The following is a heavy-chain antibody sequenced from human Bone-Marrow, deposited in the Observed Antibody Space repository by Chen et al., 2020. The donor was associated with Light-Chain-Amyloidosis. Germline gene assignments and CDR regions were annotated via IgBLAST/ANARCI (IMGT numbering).Heavy chain of an antibody. J-gene: IGHJ3*02. CDR2: IYHSGIT. CDR3: TRAWRSTSDGRHDAFDI. Sequence: QVQLQESGPGLVKPSETLSLTCTVSGYSISSGFYWGWIRQPPGKGLEWIGSIYHSGITYYNPSLKSRVTMSVDTSKNQFSLKLSSVTAADTAMYFCTRAWRSTSDGRHDAFDIWGQGTMVTVSS. V-gene: IGHV4-38-2*02. D-gene: IGHD2-2*01. CDR1: GYSISSGFY.